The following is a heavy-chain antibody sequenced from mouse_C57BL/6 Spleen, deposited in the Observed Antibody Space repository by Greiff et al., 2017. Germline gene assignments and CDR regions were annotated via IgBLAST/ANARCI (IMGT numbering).Heavy chain of an antibody. Sequence: QVQLQQPGAELVKPGASVKLSCKASGYTFTSYWMQWVKQRPGQGLEWIGEIDPSDSYTNYNQKFKGKATLTVGTSSSTAYMQLSSRTSEDSAVYYCARRPFAYWGQGTLVTVSA. CDR1: GYTFTSYW. J-gene: IGHJ3*01. CDR3: ARRPFAY. V-gene: IGHV1-50*01. CDR2: IDPSDSYT.